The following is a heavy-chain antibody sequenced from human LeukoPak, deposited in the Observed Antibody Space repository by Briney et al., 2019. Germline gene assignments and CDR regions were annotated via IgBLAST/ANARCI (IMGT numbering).Heavy chain of an antibody. Sequence: SETLSLTCAVYGGSFSGHYWSWLRQPPGKGLEWIGEINHSESTNYNPSLKSRVTISVDTSKNQFSLKLTSVTAADTAVYYCARHGGVGTTTNWFDPWGQGTLVTVSS. J-gene: IGHJ5*02. V-gene: IGHV4-34*01. CDR1: GGSFSGHY. D-gene: IGHD3-3*01. CDR3: ARHGGVGTTTNWFDP. CDR2: INHSEST.